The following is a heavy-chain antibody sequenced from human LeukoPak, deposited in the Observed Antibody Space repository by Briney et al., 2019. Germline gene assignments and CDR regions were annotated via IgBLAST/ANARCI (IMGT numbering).Heavy chain of an antibody. V-gene: IGHV4-34*01. CDR2: INHSGST. J-gene: IGHJ4*02. CDR3: ARLPHMVVAGQDFAY. Sequence: SETLSLTCAVYGGSFSGYSWTWIRQPPGKGLEWIGEINHSGSTNYNPSLKSRVTISVDTAKNQFSLKLSSVTAADSAIYYCARLPHMVVAGQDFAYWGPGTLVTVSS. D-gene: IGHD6-19*01. CDR1: GGSFSGYS.